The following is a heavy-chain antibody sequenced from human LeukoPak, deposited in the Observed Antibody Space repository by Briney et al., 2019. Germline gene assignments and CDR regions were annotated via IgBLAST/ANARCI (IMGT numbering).Heavy chain of an antibody. D-gene: IGHD3-9*01. J-gene: IGHJ4*02. V-gene: IGHV4-34*01. CDR3: ARGAYYDILTGYYTLSYYFDY. Sequence: SETLSFICAVYGGSFSGYYWSWIRQPPGKGLEWIGEINHSGSTNYNPSLKSRVTISVDTSKNQFSLKLSSVTAADTAVYYCARGAYYDILTGYYTLSYYFDYWGQGTLVTVSS. CDR2: INHSGST. CDR1: GGSFSGYY.